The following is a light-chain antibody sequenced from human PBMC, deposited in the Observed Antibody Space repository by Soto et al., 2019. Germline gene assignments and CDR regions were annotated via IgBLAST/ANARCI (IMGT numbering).Light chain of an antibody. CDR1: QSLLHGNGYNY. CDR3: MQTLQTPLT. V-gene: IGKV2-28*01. Sequence: DIVMTQSPLSLPVTPGEPASISCRSSQSLLHGNGYNYLDWFLQKPGQSPQLLIYLGSNRASGVPDRFSGSGSGTDFTLKISRVEAEDVGVYYCMQTLQTPLTFGPGTIVDIK. CDR2: LGS. J-gene: IGKJ3*01.